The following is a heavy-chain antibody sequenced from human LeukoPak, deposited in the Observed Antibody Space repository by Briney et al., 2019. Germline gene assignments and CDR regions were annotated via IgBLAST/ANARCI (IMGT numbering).Heavy chain of an antibody. D-gene: IGHD3-3*01. V-gene: IGHV3-66*02. CDR2: IYSGGST. CDR1: GFTVSSNY. CDR3: AREGITIFGGQDY. Sequence: SGGSLRLSCAASGFTVSSNYMSWVRQAPGKGLEWVSVIYSGGSTYYADSVKGRFTISRDNSKNTLYLRMNSLRAEDTAVYYCAREGITIFGGQDYWGQGTLVTVSS. J-gene: IGHJ4*02.